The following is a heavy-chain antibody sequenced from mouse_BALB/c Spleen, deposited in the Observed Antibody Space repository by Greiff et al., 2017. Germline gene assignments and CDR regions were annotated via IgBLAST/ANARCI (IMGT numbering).Heavy chain of an antibody. CDR1: GYSITSDYA. Sequence: EVQLQQSGPGLVKPSQSLSLTCTVTGYSITSDYAWNWIRQFPGNKLEWMGYISYSGSTSYNPSLKSRISITRDTSKNQFFLQLNSVTTEDTATYYCARKVSYAMDYWGQGTSVTVSS. V-gene: IGHV3-2*02. D-gene: IGHD6-2*01. CDR3: ARKVSYAMDY. J-gene: IGHJ4*01. CDR2: ISYSGST.